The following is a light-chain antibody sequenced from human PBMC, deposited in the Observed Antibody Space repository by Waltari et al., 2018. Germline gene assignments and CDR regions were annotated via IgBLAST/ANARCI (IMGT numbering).Light chain of an antibody. V-gene: IGLV2-11*01. CDR1: SNDVGAYNY. CDR3: CSYTRTYTHWV. Sequence: QSALTQPRSVSGSPGQSVTISCTGTSNDVGAYNYVSWHQQHPGKAPKLMIYDVSKWPSGVPDRFSASKSGNTASLTISGLQAEDEADYYCCSYTRTYTHWVFGGGTKLTVL. CDR2: DVS. J-gene: IGLJ3*02.